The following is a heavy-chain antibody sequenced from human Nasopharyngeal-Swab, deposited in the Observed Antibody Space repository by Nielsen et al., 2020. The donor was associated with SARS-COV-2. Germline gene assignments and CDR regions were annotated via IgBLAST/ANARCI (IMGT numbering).Heavy chain of an antibody. J-gene: IGHJ6*04. D-gene: IGHD4-17*01. CDR2: ISWNSGSI. Sequence: WIRQPPGKGLEWVSGISWNSGSIGYADSVKGRFTISRDNAKNSLYLQMNSLRAEDTALYYCANLFAVTTSGYYYGMDVWGKGTTV. CDR3: ANLFAVTTSGYYYGMDV. V-gene: IGHV3-9*01.